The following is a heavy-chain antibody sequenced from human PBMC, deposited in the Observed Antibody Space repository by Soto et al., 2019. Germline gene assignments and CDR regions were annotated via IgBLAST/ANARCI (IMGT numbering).Heavy chain of an antibody. V-gene: IGHV3-7*05. D-gene: IGHD3-3*01. Sequence: GGSLRLSCAASGFTFSSYWTSWVRQAPGKGLEWVANIKQDGSEKYYVDSVKGRFTISRDNAKNSLYLQMNSLRAEDTAVYYCAREKNILRFLERLPKKETYGMDFWGQGTTVTVSS. CDR3: AREKNILRFLERLPKKETYGMDF. CDR2: IKQDGSEK. CDR1: GFTFSSYW. J-gene: IGHJ6*02.